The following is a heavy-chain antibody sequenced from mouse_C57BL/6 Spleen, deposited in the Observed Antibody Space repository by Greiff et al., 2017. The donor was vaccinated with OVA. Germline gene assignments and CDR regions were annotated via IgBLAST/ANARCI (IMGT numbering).Heavy chain of an antibody. J-gene: IGHJ4*01. D-gene: IGHD3-2*02. Sequence: VQLQQSGPELVKPGASVKISCKASGYTFTDYYMNWVKQSHGKSLEWIGDINPNNGGTSYNQKFKGKATLTVDKSSSTAYMELRSLTSEDSAVYYCARRLRQGAMDCWGQGTSVTVSS. CDR2: INPNNGGT. V-gene: IGHV1-26*01. CDR1: GYTFTDYY. CDR3: ARRLRQGAMDC.